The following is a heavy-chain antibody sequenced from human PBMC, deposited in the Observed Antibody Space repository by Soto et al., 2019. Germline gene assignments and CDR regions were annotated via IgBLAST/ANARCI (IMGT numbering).Heavy chain of an antibody. CDR1: GFTFSSYA. CDR2: ISGSADST. Sequence: EVQRLESGGGLVQPGGSLRLSCAASGFTFSSYAMRWVRQAPGKGLECVSAISGSADSTYYADSVKGRFTISRDNSKNTLYLQMNSLRPEDTAVYYCARRGSGSYYDYWGQGTLVTVSS. D-gene: IGHD1-26*01. V-gene: IGHV3-23*01. CDR3: ARRGSGSYYDY. J-gene: IGHJ4*02.